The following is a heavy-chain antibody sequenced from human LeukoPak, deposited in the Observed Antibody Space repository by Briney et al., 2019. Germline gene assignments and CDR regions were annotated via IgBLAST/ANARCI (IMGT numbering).Heavy chain of an antibody. CDR3: ARDSYGLSLYNWFDP. V-gene: IGHV1-46*01. CDR1: GYTFTSYY. CDR2: INPSGGST. J-gene: IGHJ5*02. D-gene: IGHD5-18*01. Sequence: ASVKVSCKASGYTFTSYYMHWVRQAPGQGLEWMGIINPSGGSTSYAQKFQGRVTMTRDMSTSTVYMELSSLRSEDMAVYYCARDSYGLSLYNWFDPWGQGTLVTVSS.